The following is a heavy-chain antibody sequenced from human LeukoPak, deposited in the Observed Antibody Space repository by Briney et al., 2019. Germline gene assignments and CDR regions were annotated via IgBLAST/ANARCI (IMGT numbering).Heavy chain of an antibody. CDR1: GFTFSSYG. D-gene: IGHD3-22*01. CDR3: ARGRYYYDSSGPFDY. Sequence: SGGSLRLSCAASGFTFSSYGMHWVRQAPGKGLEWVAVISYDGSNKYYADSVKGRFTISRDNSKNTLYLQMNSLRAEDTAVYYCARGRYYYDSSGPFDYWGQGTLVTVSS. CDR2: ISYDGSNK. V-gene: IGHV3-30*03. J-gene: IGHJ4*02.